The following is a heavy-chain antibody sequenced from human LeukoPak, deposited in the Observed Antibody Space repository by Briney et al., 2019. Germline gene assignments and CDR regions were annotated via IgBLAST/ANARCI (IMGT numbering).Heavy chain of an antibody. J-gene: IGHJ4*02. CDR3: ARERIRCRGDCNDD. Sequence: GGSLRLSCAASGFTFSSYGMSWVRQAPGKGLEWVSYISSSGSTIYYADSVKGRFTTSRDDAKNALYLHMDSLKAEDTAVYYCARERIRCRGDCNDDWGQGTLVTVSS. CDR1: GFTFSSYG. CDR2: ISSSGSTI. D-gene: IGHD2-21*02. V-gene: IGHV3-48*04.